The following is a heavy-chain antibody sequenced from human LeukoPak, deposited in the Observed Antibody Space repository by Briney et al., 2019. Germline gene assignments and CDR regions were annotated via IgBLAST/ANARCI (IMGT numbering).Heavy chain of an antibody. CDR2: INPNSGGT. J-gene: IGHJ4*02. D-gene: IGHD3-22*01. CDR3: ASSTRYYDSSGYEAQPFDY. CDR1: GYTFTGYY. V-gene: IGHV1-2*02. Sequence: ASVKVSCKASGYTFTGYYMHWVRQAPGQGLEWMGWINPNSGGTNYAQKFQGRATMTRDTSISTAYMELSRLRSDDTAVYYCASSTRYYDSSGYEAQPFDYWGQGTLVTVSS.